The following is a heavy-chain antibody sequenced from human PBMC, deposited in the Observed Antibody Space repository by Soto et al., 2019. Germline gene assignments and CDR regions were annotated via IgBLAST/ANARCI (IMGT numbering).Heavy chain of an antibody. CDR3: ARSSGYYLIDY. V-gene: IGHV1-3*01. CDR1: GYTFTSYA. CDR2: INAGNGNT. Sequence: QVQLVQSGAEVKKPGASVKVSCKASGYTFTSYAMHWVRQAPGQRLEWMGWINAGNGNTKYSQKFQGRVTITRDTSASTADMERSSLRSEDTAVYYCARSSGYYLIDYWGQGTLVTVSS. D-gene: IGHD3-22*01. J-gene: IGHJ4*02.